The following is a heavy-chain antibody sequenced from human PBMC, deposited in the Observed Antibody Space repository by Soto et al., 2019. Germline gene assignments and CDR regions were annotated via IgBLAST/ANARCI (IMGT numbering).Heavy chain of an antibody. CDR1: GFTFSSFS. Sequence: GGSLRLSCAASGFTFSSFSMSWVRQAPGKGLEWMANIKQDGREKYYVDSVKGRFTISRDNAKKSLYLQMNSLRAEDTAVYYCVKNWFDPWGQGTLVTVSS. J-gene: IGHJ5*02. CDR2: IKQDGREK. V-gene: IGHV3-7*01. CDR3: VKNWFDP.